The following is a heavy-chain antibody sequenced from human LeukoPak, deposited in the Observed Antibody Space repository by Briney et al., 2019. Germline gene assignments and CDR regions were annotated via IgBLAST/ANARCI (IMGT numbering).Heavy chain of an antibody. D-gene: IGHD4-17*01. J-gene: IGHJ3*02. CDR3: AKADGDSDAFDI. CDR2: ISWNSGSL. CDR1: GFTFDDYA. Sequence: PGRSLRLSCAASGFTFDDYAMHWVRQAPGKGLEWVSGISWNSGSLGYADSVKGRFTISRDNAKNSLYLQMNSLRAEDMALYYCAKADGDSDAFDIWGQGTMVTVSS. V-gene: IGHV3-9*03.